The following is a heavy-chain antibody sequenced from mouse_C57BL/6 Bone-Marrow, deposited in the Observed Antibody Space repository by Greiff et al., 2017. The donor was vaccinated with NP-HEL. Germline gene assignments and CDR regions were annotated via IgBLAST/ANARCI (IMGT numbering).Heavy chain of an antibody. CDR3: ARSQFPLLWYFDV. CDR2: IYPRSGNT. CDR1: GYTFTSYG. Sequence: VQLKESGAELARPGASVKLSCKASGYTFTSYGISWVKQRTGQGLEWIGEIYPRSGNTYYNEKFKGKATLTADKSSSTAYMELRSLTSEDSAVYFCARSQFPLLWYFDVWGTGTTVTVSS. V-gene: IGHV1-81*01. D-gene: IGHD2-12*01. J-gene: IGHJ1*03.